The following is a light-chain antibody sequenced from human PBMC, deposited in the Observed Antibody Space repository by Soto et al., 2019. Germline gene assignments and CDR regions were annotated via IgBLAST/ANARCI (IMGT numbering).Light chain of an antibody. Sequence: EIVLTQSPCTLSLSPGERATLSCRASQSVSSNLAWYQQKPGQAPSLLIYDISARATGIPTRFSGSGSGTEFTLTISSLQSEDFAVYYCQQYNDWPLTFGGGTKVDIK. CDR1: QSVSSN. CDR3: QQYNDWPLT. J-gene: IGKJ4*01. V-gene: IGKV3D-15*01. CDR2: DIS.